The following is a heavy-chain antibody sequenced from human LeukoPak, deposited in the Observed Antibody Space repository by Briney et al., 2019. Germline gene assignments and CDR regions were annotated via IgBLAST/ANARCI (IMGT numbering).Heavy chain of an antibody. V-gene: IGHV4-4*09. CDR1: NGSISSYH. J-gene: IGHJ4*02. D-gene: IGHD3-10*01. CDR2: ILTSGTT. Sequence: PSETLSLTCTVSNGSISSYHWSWVRQPPGKGLEWIGYILTSGTTNYNPSLKSRLTISVDTSKDRFTLKLSSVTAADTAVYYCARLRVSGSYLYYFDYWGQGTLVTVSS. CDR3: ARLRVSGSYLYYFDY.